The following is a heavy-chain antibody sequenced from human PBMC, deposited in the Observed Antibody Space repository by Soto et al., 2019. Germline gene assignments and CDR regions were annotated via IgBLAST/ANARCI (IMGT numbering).Heavy chain of an antibody. CDR3: AKEDCSSTSCYNWGAFDI. CDR2: ISGSGGST. Sequence: EVQLLESGGGLVQPGGSLRLSCAASGFTFSSYAMSWVRQAPGKGLEWVSAISGSGGSTYYADSVKGRFTISRDNSKNTLYLHMNSLRAEDTAVYYCAKEDCSSTSCYNWGAFDIWGQGTMVTVSS. J-gene: IGHJ3*02. V-gene: IGHV3-23*01. CDR1: GFTFSSYA. D-gene: IGHD2-2*02.